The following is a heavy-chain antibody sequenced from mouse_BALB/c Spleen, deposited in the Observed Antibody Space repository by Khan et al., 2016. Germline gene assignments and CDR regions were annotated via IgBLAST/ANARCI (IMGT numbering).Heavy chain of an antibody. V-gene: IGHV5-12*02. CDR3: ARTYYYAMDY. Sequence: EVELVESGGGLVQPGGSLKLSCATSGFTFSDYYMYWVRQTPEKRLEWVAYISNGGGSTYYPDTVKGRFTISRDNAKNTLYLQMSRLKSEATAMYYCARTYYYAMDYWGQGTSVTVSS. J-gene: IGHJ4*01. CDR2: ISNGGGST. CDR1: GFTFSDYY.